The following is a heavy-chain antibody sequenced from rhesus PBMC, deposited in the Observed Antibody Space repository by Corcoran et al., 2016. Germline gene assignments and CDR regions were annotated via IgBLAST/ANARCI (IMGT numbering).Heavy chain of an antibody. CDR1: GGSISDNYR. CDR2: IHGSGTST. D-gene: IGHD5-24*01. CDR3: GRVDSGYSIDFDY. V-gene: IGHV4S10*01. Sequence: QVQLQESGPGVVKPSETLSLTCAVSGGSISDNYRWNWIRQPPGKGLEWIGYIHGSGTSTNYNPSRKSRVTIAKDTSKNQVSLKVTSVTAADTAVYDCGRVDSGYSIDFDYWGQGVLVTVSS. J-gene: IGHJ4*01.